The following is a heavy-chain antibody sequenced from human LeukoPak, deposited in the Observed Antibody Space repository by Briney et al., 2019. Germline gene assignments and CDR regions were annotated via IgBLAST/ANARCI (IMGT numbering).Heavy chain of an antibody. J-gene: IGHJ4*02. D-gene: IGHD3-22*01. CDR1: GGSFSGYY. Sequence: PSETLSLTCAVYGGSFSGYYWSWIRQPPGKGLEWIGEINHSGSTNYNPSLKSRVTISVDTSKNQFSLKLSSVTAADTAVYYCATQYYYDSSGYYPYPRLLPDYWGQGTLVTVSS. CDR3: ATQYYYDSSGYYPYPRLLPDY. V-gene: IGHV4-34*01. CDR2: INHSGST.